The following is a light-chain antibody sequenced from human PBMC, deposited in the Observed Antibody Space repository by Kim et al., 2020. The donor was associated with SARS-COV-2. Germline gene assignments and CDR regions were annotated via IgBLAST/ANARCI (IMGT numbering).Light chain of an antibody. Sequence: WSPGERATLSGRASQSVGNSLAWFQQKPGQAPRLLIFETSNRATGIPARFSGSGSGTAFTLTISSLEPEDFAVYYCQQRYNWPLTFGGGTKVDIK. CDR2: ETS. CDR3: QQRYNWPLT. V-gene: IGKV3-11*01. CDR1: QSVGNS. J-gene: IGKJ4*01.